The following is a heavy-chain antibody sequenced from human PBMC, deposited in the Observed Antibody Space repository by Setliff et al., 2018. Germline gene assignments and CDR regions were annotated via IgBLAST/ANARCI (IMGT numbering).Heavy chain of an antibody. J-gene: IGHJ1*01. CDR1: GYTLTELS. Sequence: EASVKVSCKVSGYTLTELSMHWVRQAPGKGLEWMGGFDPEDGETIYAQKFQGRVTMTEDTSTDTAYMELSSLRSEDTAVYYCATRGDSGSYYAAEYFQHWGQGTLVTVSS. CDR2: FDPEDGET. V-gene: IGHV1-24*01. D-gene: IGHD1-26*01. CDR3: ATRGDSGSYYAAEYFQH.